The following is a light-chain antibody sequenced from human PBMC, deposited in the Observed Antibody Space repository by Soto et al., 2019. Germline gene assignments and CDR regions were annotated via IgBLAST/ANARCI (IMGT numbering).Light chain of an antibody. V-gene: IGKV3-15*01. CDR1: QSVSSSY. CDR2: DAS. J-gene: IGKJ1*01. CDR3: QQYINWPPWT. Sequence: EIVLTQSPGTLSLSPGERATLSCRASQSVSSSYLAWYQQKAGRAPRLLIYDASTRATGIPARFSGSGCGAEFTLTISSLQSEDFAVYFCQQYINWPPWTFGQGTKVDIK.